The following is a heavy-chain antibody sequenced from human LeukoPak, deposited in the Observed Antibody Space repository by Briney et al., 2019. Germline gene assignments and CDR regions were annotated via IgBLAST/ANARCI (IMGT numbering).Heavy chain of an antibody. V-gene: IGHV3-23*01. J-gene: IGHJ4*02. D-gene: IGHD6-19*01. CDR3: AKALAGTRSNY. CDR2: ISGSSGST. Sequence: GGSLRLSCAASGFTFSSYAMSWVRQAPGKGLEWVSAISGSSGSTYYADSVKGRFTISRDNSKNTLYLQMNSLRAEDTAVYYCAKALAGTRSNYWGQGTLVTVSS. CDR1: GFTFSSYA.